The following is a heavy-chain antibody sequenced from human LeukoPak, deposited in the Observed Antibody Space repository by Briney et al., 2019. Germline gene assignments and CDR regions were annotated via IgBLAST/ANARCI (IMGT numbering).Heavy chain of an antibody. CDR1: GFTFSSYG. CDR3: ARGAYDFWSGYSWFDP. D-gene: IGHD3-3*01. Sequence: GGSLRLSCAASGFTFSSYGMHWVRQAPGKGLEWVAVISYDGSNKYYSDSVKGRFTISRDNSKNTLYLQMNSLRAEDTAVYYCARGAYDFWSGYSWFDPWGQGTLVTVSS. CDR2: ISYDGSNK. J-gene: IGHJ5*02. V-gene: IGHV3-30*03.